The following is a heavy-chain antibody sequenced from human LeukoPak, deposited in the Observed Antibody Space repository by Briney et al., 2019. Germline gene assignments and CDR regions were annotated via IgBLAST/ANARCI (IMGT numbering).Heavy chain of an antibody. D-gene: IGHD6-25*01. J-gene: IGHJ4*02. Sequence: ASVKVSCKASGYTFTGYYLHWVRQAHGQGLEWMGWINPDNGGPYYAQKFQGRVIMTRDTSISTAFVEVRRLRSDDTAVYYCARGSSAWDHFDYWGQGTLVTVSS. CDR3: ARGSSAWDHFDY. CDR1: GYTFTGYY. V-gene: IGHV1-2*02. CDR2: INPDNGGP.